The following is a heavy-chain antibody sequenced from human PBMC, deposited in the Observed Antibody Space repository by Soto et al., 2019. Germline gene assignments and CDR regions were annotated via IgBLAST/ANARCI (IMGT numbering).Heavy chain of an antibody. J-gene: IGHJ5*02. CDR1: GGSINSGDYY. CDR3: ARAKGRVTVTTSWFDP. CDR2: IYYSGST. V-gene: IGHV4-30-4*01. Sequence: QVQLQVSGPGLVKPSQTLSLTCTVSGGSINSGDYYWSWIRQPPGKGLEWIGYIYYSGSTYYNPSLKSRVSISADTSKNPFSLKLSSVTAADTAVYYCARAKGRVTVTTSWFDPWGQGTLVTVSS. D-gene: IGHD4-17*01.